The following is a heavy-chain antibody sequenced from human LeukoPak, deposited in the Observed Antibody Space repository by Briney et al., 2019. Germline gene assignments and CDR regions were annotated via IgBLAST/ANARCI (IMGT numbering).Heavy chain of an antibody. CDR1: GFSVSSTY. D-gene: IGHD6-19*01. Sequence: GGSLRLSCAASGFSVSSTYMTWVRQAPGKRLDWVSVVYTGGSTYYADSVKGRFTISRDNSKNTLYLQMNNLRAEDTAVYYCARARGSGWYFYFDSWGQGALVTVSS. V-gene: IGHV3-53*01. J-gene: IGHJ4*02. CDR3: ARARGSGWYFYFDS. CDR2: VYTGGST.